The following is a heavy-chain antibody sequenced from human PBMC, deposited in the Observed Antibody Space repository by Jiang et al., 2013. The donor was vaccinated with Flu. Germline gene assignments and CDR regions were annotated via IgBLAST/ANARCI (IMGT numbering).Heavy chain of an antibody. Sequence: SYWIGWVRQMPGKGLEWMGIIYPGDSDTRYSPSFQGQVTISADKSISTAYLQWSSLKASDTAMYYCARHHGDYEGVGYYYYYGMDVWGQGTTVTVSS. J-gene: IGHJ6*02. CDR1: SYW. CDR2: IYPGDSDT. CDR3: ARHHGDYEGVGYYYYYGMDV. V-gene: IGHV5-51*01. D-gene: IGHD4-17*01.